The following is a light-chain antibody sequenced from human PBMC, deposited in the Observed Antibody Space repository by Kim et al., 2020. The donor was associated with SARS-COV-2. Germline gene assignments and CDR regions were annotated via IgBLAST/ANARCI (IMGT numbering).Light chain of an antibody. J-gene: IGLJ1*01. CDR1: SSDVGGYIY. Sequence: QSALTQPASVSGSPGQSITIFCTGTSSDVGGYIYVSWYQQHPGRAPKVIMYNVRNRPSGVSDRFSGSKSGNTASLTISGLQAEDEADYYCSAYRGGDTLVFGTGTKVTVL. CDR2: NVR. V-gene: IGLV2-14*03. CDR3: SAYRGGDTLV.